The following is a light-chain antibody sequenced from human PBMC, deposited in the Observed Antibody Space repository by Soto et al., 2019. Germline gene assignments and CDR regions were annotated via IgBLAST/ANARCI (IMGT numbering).Light chain of an antibody. CDR3: AAWDVSLVV. Sequence: QSVLTQPPSASGTPGQRVTIFCSGSSSNIGTNTVIWYQQLPGAAPKLLIYSDNQRPSAVPDRFSGSKSGTSASMAISGLQSADEPDYYCAAWDVSLVVFGGGTKLTAL. J-gene: IGLJ2*01. V-gene: IGLV1-44*01. CDR1: SSNIGTNT. CDR2: SDN.